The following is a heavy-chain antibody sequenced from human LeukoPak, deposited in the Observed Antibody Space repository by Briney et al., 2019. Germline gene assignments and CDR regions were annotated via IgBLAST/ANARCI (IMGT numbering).Heavy chain of an antibody. CDR2: ITGSGAYT. CDR1: GFTFNSYS. J-gene: IGHJ4*02. D-gene: IGHD3-22*01. CDR3: AKRSSTSSGYFDF. V-gene: IGHV3-23*01. Sequence: GGSLRLSCAASGFTFNSYSMNWVRQAPGKGLEWVSAITGSGAYTDYADSVKGRFTISRDNSKNTIYLQMNSLRAEDTAVYYCAKRSSTSSGYFDFWGRGTLVTVSS.